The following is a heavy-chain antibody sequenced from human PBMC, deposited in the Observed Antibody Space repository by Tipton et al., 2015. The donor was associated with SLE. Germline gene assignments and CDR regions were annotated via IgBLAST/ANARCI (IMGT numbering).Heavy chain of an antibody. CDR3: ARDHSYSSGWSYFDY. CDR1: GFTFSSYS. CDR2: ISTSSSYI. V-gene: IGHV3-21*01. D-gene: IGHD6-19*01. J-gene: IGHJ4*02. Sequence: SLRLSCAASGFTFSSYSMNWVRQAPGKGLEWVSCISTSSSYIYYADSVKGRFTISRDNAKNSLYLQKNSLRAEDTAVYYCARDHSYSSGWSYFDYWGQGTLATVSS.